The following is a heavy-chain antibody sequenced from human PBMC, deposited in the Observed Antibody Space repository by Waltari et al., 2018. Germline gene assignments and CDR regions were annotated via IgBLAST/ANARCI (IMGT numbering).Heavy chain of an antibody. V-gene: IGHV3-30*02. Sequence: QVQLVESGGGVVQPGGSLRLSCAASGFIFSTYGMHWVSQATGKWLGGVAFVTPVRRGKLKVGSVAGRFTISRDNSKNTLFLQMSSLRTEGTAVDFCARDGEQYFGETYWYLDLWGRGTLVTVSS. D-gene: IGHD3-10*01. J-gene: IGHJ2*01. CDR2: VTPVRRGK. CDR3: ARDGEQYFGETYWYLDL. CDR1: GFIFSTYG.